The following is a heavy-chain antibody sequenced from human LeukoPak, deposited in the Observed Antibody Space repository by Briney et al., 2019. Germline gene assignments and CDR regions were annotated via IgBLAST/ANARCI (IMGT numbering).Heavy chain of an antibody. CDR3: AKVATSMVLDYLDY. J-gene: IGHJ4*02. Sequence: GGSLRLSCAASGFTFSICAMSWVRQAPGKGLEWVSAISSRGDYTNYADSVKGRFTISRDNSKNTLYIQMNSLRAEDTAIYYCAKVATSMVLDYLDYWGQGTLVTVSS. CDR2: ISSRGDYT. CDR1: GFTFSICA. V-gene: IGHV3-23*01. D-gene: IGHD4/OR15-4a*01.